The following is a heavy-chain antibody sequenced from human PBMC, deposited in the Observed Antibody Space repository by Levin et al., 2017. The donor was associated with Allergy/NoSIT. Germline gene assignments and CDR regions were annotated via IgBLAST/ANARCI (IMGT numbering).Heavy chain of an antibody. J-gene: IGHJ4*02. CDR2: ISSSGSTI. D-gene: IGHD2-2*01. CDR3: ARDRRECSSANCYFDY. CDR1: GFTFSSYS. V-gene: IGHV3-48*01. Sequence: GGSLRLSCAASGFTFSSYSVDWVRQAPGKGLEWVSYISSSGSTIYYADSVKGRFTISRDNAKNSLYLQMNSLRAEDTAVYYCARDRRECSSANCYFDYWGQGTLVTVSS.